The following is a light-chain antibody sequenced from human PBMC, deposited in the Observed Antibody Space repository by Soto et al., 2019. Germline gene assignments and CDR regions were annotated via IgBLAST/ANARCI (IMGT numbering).Light chain of an antibody. J-gene: IGLJ1*01. CDR2: LNSDGSH. CDR1: SGHSSYA. CDR3: QTWGTGIHYV. V-gene: IGLV4-69*01. Sequence: QPVLTQSPSASASLGASVKLTCTLSSGHSSYAIAWHQQQPEKGPRYLMKLNSDGSHSKGDGIPDRFSGSSSGAERYLTIRSLQSEDEADYYCQTWGTGIHYVFGTGTKLTV.